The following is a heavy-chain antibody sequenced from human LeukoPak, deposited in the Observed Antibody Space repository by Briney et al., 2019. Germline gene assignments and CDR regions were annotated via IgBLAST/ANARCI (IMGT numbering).Heavy chain of an antibody. Sequence: QPGGSLTLSCAASGFIFSNFWMHWVRPVPREGLVWVSRVNNDGSSTTYADSVKGRFTTSRDNAKNTLYLQMNSLRAEDTAVYYCAKGGLRVTDYWGQGTLVTVSS. CDR1: GFIFSNFW. V-gene: IGHV3-74*03. J-gene: IGHJ4*02. CDR3: AKGGLRVTDY. D-gene: IGHD5/OR15-5a*01. CDR2: VNNDGSST.